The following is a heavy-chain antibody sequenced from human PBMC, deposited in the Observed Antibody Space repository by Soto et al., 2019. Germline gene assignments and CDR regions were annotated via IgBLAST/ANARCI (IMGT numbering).Heavy chain of an antibody. J-gene: IGHJ4*02. CDR2: IYRSVTP. CDR3: ARTIPMARGVIIRFDY. CDR1: GASITSGGYS. Sequence: QLRLQESGSGLMKPSQTLSLTCAVSGASITSGGYSWSWIRQPPGTGLEWVGYIYRSVTPYYSPALTMRVTISADKSKTQCSLKLTSATAADTAVYYCARTIPMARGVIIRFDYGGQGTLVMVSS. V-gene: IGHV4-30-2*01. D-gene: IGHD3-10*01.